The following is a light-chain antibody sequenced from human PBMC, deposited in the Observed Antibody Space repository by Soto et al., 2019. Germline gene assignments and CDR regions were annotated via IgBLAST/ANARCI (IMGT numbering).Light chain of an antibody. J-gene: IGKJ1*01. CDR2: DAS. CDR1: QTVNAW. V-gene: IGKV1-5*01. Sequence: DIQMTQSPSTLSASLGDRVTITCRASQTVNAWLAWYQHKPGKAPKPLIYDASILESGVPARFSGSGSGTDFTLTISSLEPEDFAIYYCQQRRNWPPTFGQGTKVDI. CDR3: QQRRNWPPT.